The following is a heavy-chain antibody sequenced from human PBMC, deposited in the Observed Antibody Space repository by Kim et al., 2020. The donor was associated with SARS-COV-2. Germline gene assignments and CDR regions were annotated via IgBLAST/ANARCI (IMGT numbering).Heavy chain of an antibody. J-gene: IGHJ4*01. D-gene: IGHD3-3*01. CDR2: ISYDGSNK. CDR1: GFTFSSYA. V-gene: IGHV3-30-3*01. CDR3: ASIFGVVIIEKFTYY. Sequence: GGSLRLSCAASGFTFSSYAMHWVRQAPGKGLEWVAVISYDGSNKYYADSVKGRFTISRDNSKNTLYLQMNSLRAEDTAVYYCASIFGVVIIEKFTYYWG.